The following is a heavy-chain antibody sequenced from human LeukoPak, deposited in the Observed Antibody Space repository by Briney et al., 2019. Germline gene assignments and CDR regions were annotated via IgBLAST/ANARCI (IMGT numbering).Heavy chain of an antibody. CDR1: GFTFSSYE. CDR2: ISLSGTTI. V-gene: IGHV3-48*03. Sequence: GGSQRLSCAASGFTFSSYEMNWVRQAPGKGLEWVSYISLSGTTIFYADSVKGRFTISRDNAKNSLYLQMNSLRAEDTAVYYCAELGITMIGGVWGKGTTVTISS. CDR3: AELGITMIGGV. J-gene: IGHJ6*04. D-gene: IGHD3-10*02.